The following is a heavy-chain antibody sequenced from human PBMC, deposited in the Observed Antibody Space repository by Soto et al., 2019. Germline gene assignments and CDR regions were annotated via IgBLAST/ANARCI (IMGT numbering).Heavy chain of an antibody. Sequence: GASVKVSCKASGYTFTGYYMHWVRQAPGQGLEWMGWINPNSGGTNYAQKFQGWVTMTRDTSISTAYMELSRLRSDDTAVYYCARAYNREAGYYGMDVWGQGNTVTVSS. D-gene: IGHD1-1*01. CDR1: GYTFTGYY. V-gene: IGHV1-2*04. J-gene: IGHJ6*02. CDR2: INPNSGGT. CDR3: ARAYNREAGYYGMDV.